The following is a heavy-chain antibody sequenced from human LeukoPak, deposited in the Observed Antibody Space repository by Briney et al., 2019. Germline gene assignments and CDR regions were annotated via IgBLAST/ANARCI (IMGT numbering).Heavy chain of an antibody. CDR1: GGSFSGYY. CDR3: ARGGTFSGYGGY. CDR2: INYRGSI. Sequence: SETLSLTCAVYGGSFSGYYWNWIRQPPGKGLEWIGEINYRGSINYNPSLKSRVTISVDTYKNQFSLKLSSVTAADTAVYYCARGGTFSGYGGYWGQGTLVIVSS. J-gene: IGHJ4*02. D-gene: IGHD3-22*01. V-gene: IGHV4-34*01.